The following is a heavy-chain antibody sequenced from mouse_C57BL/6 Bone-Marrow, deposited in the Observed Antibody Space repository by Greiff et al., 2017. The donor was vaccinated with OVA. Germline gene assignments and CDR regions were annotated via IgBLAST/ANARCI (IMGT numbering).Heavy chain of an antibody. CDR3: ARYRITTYYAMDY. CDR1: GFTFTDYY. CDR2: IRNKANGYTT. D-gene: IGHD1-1*01. J-gene: IGHJ4*01. Sequence: EVQGVESGGGLVQPGGSLSLSCAASGFTFTDYYMSWVRQPPGKALEWLGFIRNKANGYTTEYSASVKGRFTISRDNSQSILYLQMNALRAEDSATYYCARYRITTYYAMDYWGQGTSVTVSS. V-gene: IGHV7-3*01.